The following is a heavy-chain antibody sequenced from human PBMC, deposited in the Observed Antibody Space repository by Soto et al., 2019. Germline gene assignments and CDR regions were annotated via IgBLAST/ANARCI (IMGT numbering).Heavy chain of an antibody. CDR1: GFSFSDYY. Sequence: QVQLVESGGGVVKPGGSLRLSCSASGFSFSDYYMTWVRQAPGKGLEWISYISGSGTNIYYAESVEGRFTISRDNARNSVHLKMNDLRGGDTDRYFCEKINSTDYYDPVFFWGQGTLVTVSS. J-gene: IGHJ4*02. CDR3: EKINSTDYYDPVFF. D-gene: IGHD1-26*01. V-gene: IGHV3-11*01. CDR2: ISGSGTNI.